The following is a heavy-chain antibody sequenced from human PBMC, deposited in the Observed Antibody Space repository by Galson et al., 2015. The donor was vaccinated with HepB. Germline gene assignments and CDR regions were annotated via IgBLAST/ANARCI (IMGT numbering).Heavy chain of an antibody. CDR1: GGTFSSYA. D-gene: IGHD2-2*01. Sequence: SVKVSCKASGGTFSSYAISWVRQAPGQGLEWMGGIIPIFGTANYAQKFQGRVTITADKSTSTAYMELSSLRSEDTAVYCCASAIVVVPAATGRYYYYYYGMDVWGQGTTVTVSS. CDR3: ASAIVVVPAATGRYYYYYYGMDV. V-gene: IGHV1-69*06. CDR2: IIPIFGTA. J-gene: IGHJ6*02.